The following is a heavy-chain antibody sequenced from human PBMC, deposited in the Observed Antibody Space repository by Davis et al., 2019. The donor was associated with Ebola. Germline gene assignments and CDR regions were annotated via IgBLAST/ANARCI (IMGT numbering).Heavy chain of an antibody. Sequence: SVKVSCKASGGTFSSYAISWVRQAPGQGLEWMGGIIPILGIANYAQKFQGRVTITADKSTSTAYMELRSLRSDDTAVYYCARDLRYSSSRLDLWGRGTLVTVSS. V-gene: IGHV1-69*10. CDR1: GGTFSSYA. CDR3: ARDLRYSSSRLDL. CDR2: IIPILGIA. J-gene: IGHJ2*01. D-gene: IGHD6-13*01.